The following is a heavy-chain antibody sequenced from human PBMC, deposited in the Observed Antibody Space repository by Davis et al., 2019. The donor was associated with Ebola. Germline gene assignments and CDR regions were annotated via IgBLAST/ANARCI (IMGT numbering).Heavy chain of an antibody. CDR2: IYYSGST. J-gene: IGHJ5*02. Sequence: PSETLSLTCTVSGGSISSGDYYWSWIRQPPGKGLEWIGYIYYSGSTYYNPSLKSRVTISVDTSKNQFSLKLSSVTAADTAVYYCARECDILTGYPRENWFDPWGQGTLVTVSS. D-gene: IGHD3-9*01. V-gene: IGHV4-30-4*01. CDR3: ARECDILTGYPRENWFDP. CDR1: GGSISSGDYY.